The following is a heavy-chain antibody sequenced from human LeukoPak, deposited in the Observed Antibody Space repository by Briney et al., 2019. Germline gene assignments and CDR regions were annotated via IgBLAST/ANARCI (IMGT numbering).Heavy chain of an antibody. Sequence: PGGSLRLSCAASGFTFDDYAMHWVRQAPGKGLEWVSGISGSGGSTYYADSVKGRFTISRDNSKNTLYLQMNSLRAEDTAVYYCAKHGDYSFEDWGQGTLVTVSS. CDR3: AKHGDYSFED. V-gene: IGHV3-23*01. D-gene: IGHD4-17*01. CDR1: GFTFDDYA. CDR2: ISGSGGST. J-gene: IGHJ4*02.